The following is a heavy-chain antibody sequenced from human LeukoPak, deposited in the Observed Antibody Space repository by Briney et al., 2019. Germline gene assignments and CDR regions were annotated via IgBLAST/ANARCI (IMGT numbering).Heavy chain of an antibody. Sequence: GGSLRLSCAASGLTFSSYSMNWVRQAPGKGLEWVSSISSSSSYKYYEDSVKGRFTISRDNAKNSLYLQMNSLRAEDTAVYYCARDHAWVGASYSDYWGQGTLVTVSS. CDR1: GLTFSSYS. J-gene: IGHJ4*02. D-gene: IGHD1-26*01. CDR3: ARDHAWVGASYSDY. CDR2: ISSSSSYK. V-gene: IGHV3-21*01.